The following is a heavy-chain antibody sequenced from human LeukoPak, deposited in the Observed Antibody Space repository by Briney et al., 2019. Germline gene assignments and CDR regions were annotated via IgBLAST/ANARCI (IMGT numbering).Heavy chain of an antibody. CDR3: ARDSRGVRGAPDY. CDR2: ISSSSSYI. CDR1: GFTFSSYS. V-gene: IGHV3-21*01. D-gene: IGHD3-10*01. J-gene: IGHJ4*02. Sequence: GGSLRLSCAASGFTFSSYSMNWVRQAPGKGLEWASSISSSSSYIYYADSVKGRFTISRDNAKNSLYLQMNSLRAEDTAVYYCARDSRGVRGAPDYWGQGTLVTVSS.